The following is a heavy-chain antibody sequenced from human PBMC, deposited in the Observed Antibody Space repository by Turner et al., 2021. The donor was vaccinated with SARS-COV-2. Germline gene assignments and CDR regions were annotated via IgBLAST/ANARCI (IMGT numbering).Heavy chain of an antibody. Sequence: QVQLVESGGGVVQPGRSLRLSCAASGFTFSSYGMHWVRQAPGKGLEWVAVIWYDGSHKYYADSVKGRLTISRDNSKNTLYLQMNSLRAEDTAVYYCARDSDSSGLLPHFDYWGQGTLVTVSS. CDR3: ARDSDSSGLLPHFDY. V-gene: IGHV3-33*01. CDR2: IWYDGSHK. CDR1: GFTFSSYG. D-gene: IGHD3-22*01. J-gene: IGHJ4*02.